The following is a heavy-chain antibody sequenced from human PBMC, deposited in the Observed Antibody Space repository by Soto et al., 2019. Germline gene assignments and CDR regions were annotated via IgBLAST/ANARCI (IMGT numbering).Heavy chain of an antibody. J-gene: IGHJ4*02. Sequence: GGPLRLSFSASRIALSVLRVNRVRQAPGKGRECVSYITGSSDTMYYAASAKGRLTISRDNAKNSLYLQMNSLRNEATAVYYCATGAAGVASHVIWGQRTLVTVAS. D-gene: IGHD2-8*01. CDR1: RIALSVLR. CDR2: ITGSSDTM. V-gene: IGHV3-48*02. CDR3: ATGAAGVASHVI.